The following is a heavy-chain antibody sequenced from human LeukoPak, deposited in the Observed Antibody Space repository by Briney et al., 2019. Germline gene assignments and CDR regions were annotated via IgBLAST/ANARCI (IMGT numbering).Heavy chain of an antibody. CDR1: GGSISTYS. CDR2: INHSGST. CDR3: ARGNSRGYSYGAARTYYYGMDV. V-gene: IGHV4-34*01. Sequence: SETLSLTCTVSGGSISTYSWSWIRQPPGKGLEWIGEINHSGSTNYNPSLKSRVTISVDTSKNQFSLKLSSVTAADTAVYYCARGNSRGYSYGAARTYYYGMDVWGQGTTVTVSS. J-gene: IGHJ6*02. D-gene: IGHD5-18*01.